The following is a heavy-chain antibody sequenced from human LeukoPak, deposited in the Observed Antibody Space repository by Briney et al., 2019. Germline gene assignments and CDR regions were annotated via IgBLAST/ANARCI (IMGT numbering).Heavy chain of an antibody. J-gene: IGHJ4*02. CDR3: ARDGLGEMATNPYYFDY. CDR2: ISYDGSNK. CDR1: GFTFSSYG. Sequence: GGSLRLSCAASGFTFSSYGMHWVRQAPGKGLEWVAVISYDGSNKYYADSVKGRFTISRDNSKNTLYLQMNSLRAEDTAVYYCARDGLGEMATNPYYFDYWGQGTLVTVSS. V-gene: IGHV3-30*19. D-gene: IGHD5-24*01.